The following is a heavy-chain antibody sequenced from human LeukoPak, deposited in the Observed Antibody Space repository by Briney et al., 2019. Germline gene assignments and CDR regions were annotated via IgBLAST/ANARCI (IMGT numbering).Heavy chain of an antibody. D-gene: IGHD6-19*01. J-gene: IGHJ4*02. CDR2: ISYDGSTK. Sequence: PGGSLRLSCSASGFTFTNYPIHWVRQAPGKGLDWVATISYDGSTKYYADSVKGRFTISRDNSKNTLYLQMNSLRAEDTAVYYCAKQGAVAGRYFDYWGQGTLVTVSS. V-gene: IGHV3-30*18. CDR1: GFTFTNYP. CDR3: AKQGAVAGRYFDY.